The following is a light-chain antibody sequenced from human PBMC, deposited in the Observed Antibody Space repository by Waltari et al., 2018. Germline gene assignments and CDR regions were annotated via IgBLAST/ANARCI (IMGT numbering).Light chain of an antibody. V-gene: IGLV2-11*01. CDR3: CSYAGSYSVV. CDR1: SSDVGGYNH. J-gene: IGLJ2*01. Sequence: QSALTQPRSVSGSPGTSVTISCTGTSSDVGGYNHVPWYQQHPGKAPKRMIYDVSKRPSGVPDRFSGSKSGNTASLTISGLQAEDEADYYCCSYAGSYSVVFGGGTKLTVL. CDR2: DVS.